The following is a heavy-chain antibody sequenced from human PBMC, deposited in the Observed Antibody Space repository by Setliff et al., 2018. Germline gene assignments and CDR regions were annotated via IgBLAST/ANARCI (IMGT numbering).Heavy chain of an antibody. V-gene: IGHV1-46*01. D-gene: IGHD1-1*01. CDR3: AREFPGGTKGFDY. CDR1: GYTFTTYY. Sequence: ASVKVSCKASGYTFTTYYIHWVRQAPGQGLEWVGRVNPSNGAIHYAQNFQGRVTMTRDTSTSIVYMELYSLRFEDTAVYYCAREFPGGTKGFDYWGQGTLVTVSS. J-gene: IGHJ4*02. CDR2: VNPSNGAI.